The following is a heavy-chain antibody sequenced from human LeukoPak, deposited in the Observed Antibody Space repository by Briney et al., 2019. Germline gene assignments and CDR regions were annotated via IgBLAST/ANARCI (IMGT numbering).Heavy chain of an antibody. CDR2: ISSNGGST. D-gene: IGHD1-1*01. Sequence: GGSLRLSCAASGSTFTNYWMTWVRQAPGKGLEYVSVISSNGGSTYYAESVKGRFTISRDNSKNTLYLQMTSLRPEDTAVYYCVKEDNQSPGGDYWGRGTLVTVSS. CDR1: GSTFTNYW. CDR3: VKEDNQSPGGDY. J-gene: IGHJ4*02. V-gene: IGHV3-64D*09.